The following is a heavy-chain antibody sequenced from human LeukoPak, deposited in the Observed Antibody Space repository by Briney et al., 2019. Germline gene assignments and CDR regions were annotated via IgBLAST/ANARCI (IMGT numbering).Heavy chain of an antibody. CDR3: ARRYSGSYGLYSHHSMDV. Sequence: SETLSLTCAVYGGSFSGYYWSWIRQPPGKGLEWIGEINHSGTTNYNSSLKSRVTVSVDTSKNQFSLKLSSVTAADKAVYYCARRYSGSYGLYSHHSMDVWAKGPRSPSP. D-gene: IGHD1-26*01. CDR1: GGSFSGYY. V-gene: IGHV4-34*01. CDR2: INHSGTT. J-gene: IGHJ6*03.